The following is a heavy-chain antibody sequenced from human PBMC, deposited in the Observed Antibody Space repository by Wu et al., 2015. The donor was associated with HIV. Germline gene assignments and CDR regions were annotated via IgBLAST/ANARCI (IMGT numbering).Heavy chain of an antibody. CDR3: ARDRYYYDSSGARAFDI. CDR1: GYTFTNYD. V-gene: IGHV1-8*01. Sequence: QIQLVQSGPEVKKPGASVKVSCKASGYTFTNYDINWVREATGQGLEWMGWMDPKSGNTGYAQKFQGRVTMTRDTSTSTVYMELSSLRSEDTAVYYCARDRYYYDSSGARAFDIWGQGTMVTVSS. D-gene: IGHD3-22*01. J-gene: IGHJ3*02. CDR2: MDPKSGNT.